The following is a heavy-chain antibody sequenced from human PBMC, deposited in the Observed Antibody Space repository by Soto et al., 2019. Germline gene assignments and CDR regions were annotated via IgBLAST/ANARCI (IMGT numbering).Heavy chain of an antibody. J-gene: IGHJ6*02. V-gene: IGHV1-69*06. CDR2: IIPIFGTA. CDR1: GGTFSSYA. CDR3: AKYYDILTGPSTYYYYYGMDV. D-gene: IGHD3-9*01. Sequence: SVKVSCKASGGTFSSYAISWVRQAPGQGLEWMGGIIPIFGTANYAQKFQGRVTITADKSTSTAHMELSSLRSEDTAVYYCAKYYDILTGPSTYYYYYGMDVWGQGTTVTVSS.